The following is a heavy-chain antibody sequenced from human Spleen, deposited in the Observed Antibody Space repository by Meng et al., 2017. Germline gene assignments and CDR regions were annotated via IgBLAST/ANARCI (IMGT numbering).Heavy chain of an antibody. J-gene: IGHJ4*02. CDR1: GGSISSYY. CDR2: IYDSGST. CDR3: ARGYSSDWYPY. V-gene: IGHV4-59*01. Sequence: GSLRLSCTVSGGSISSYYWSWIRQPPGKGLEWIGYIYDSGSTNYNPSLKSRVTISVDTSKNQFSLRLSSVTAADTAVYYCARGYSSDWYPYWGQGTLVTVSS. D-gene: IGHD6-19*01.